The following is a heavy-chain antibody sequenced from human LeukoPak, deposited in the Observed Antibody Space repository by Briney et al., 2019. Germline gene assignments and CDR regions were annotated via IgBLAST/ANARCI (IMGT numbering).Heavy chain of an antibody. V-gene: IGHV1-2*02. CDR1: GYTFTSYG. Sequence: GASVKVSCKASGYTFTSYGISWVRQAPGQGLEWMGWINPNSGGTNYAQKFQGRVTMTRDTSISTAYMELSRLRSDDTAVYYCARDLLAPWFDPWGQGTLVTVSS. J-gene: IGHJ5*02. CDR2: INPNSGGT. CDR3: ARDLLAPWFDP.